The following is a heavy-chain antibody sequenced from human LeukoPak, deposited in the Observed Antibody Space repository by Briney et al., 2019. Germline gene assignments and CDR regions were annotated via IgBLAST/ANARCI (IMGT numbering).Heavy chain of an antibody. J-gene: IGHJ4*02. Sequence: ASVKASCKASGYTFTSYDINWVRQATGQGLEWMGLMNPNSGNTGYAQKFQGRVTMTRNTSISTAYMELSSLRSEDTAVYYCARGRRDYGGKPLSYWGQGTLVTVSS. D-gene: IGHD4-23*01. CDR2: MNPNSGNT. CDR3: ARGRRDYGGKPLSY. CDR1: GYTFTSYD. V-gene: IGHV1-8*01.